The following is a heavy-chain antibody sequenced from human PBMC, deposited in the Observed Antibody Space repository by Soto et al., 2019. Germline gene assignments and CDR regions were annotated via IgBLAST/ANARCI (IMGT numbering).Heavy chain of an antibody. CDR3: ARSHGESDYYYYGMDV. CDR2: VSAYNGNT. Sequence: ASVKVSCKASGYTFTSYGISWVRQAPGQGLEWMGWVSAYNGNTNYAQKLQGRVTMTTDTSTSTAYMELRSLRSDDTAVYYCARSHGESDYYYYGMDVWGQGTTVTVSS. V-gene: IGHV1-18*01. J-gene: IGHJ6*02. CDR1: GYTFTSYG. D-gene: IGHD4-17*01.